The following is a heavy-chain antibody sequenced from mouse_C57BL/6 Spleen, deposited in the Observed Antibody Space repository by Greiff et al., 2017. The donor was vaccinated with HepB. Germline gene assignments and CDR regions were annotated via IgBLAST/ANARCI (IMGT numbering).Heavy chain of an antibody. CDR1: GYTFTDYY. D-gene: IGHD1-1*01. Sequence: EVQLQQSGPVLVKPGASVKMSCKASGYTFTDYYMNWVKQSHGKSLEWIGVINPYNGGTSYNQKFKGKATLTVDKSSSTAYMELNSLTSEDSAVYYCARRRYGSRLYAMDYWGQGTSVTVSS. V-gene: IGHV1-19*01. CDR3: ARRRYGSRLYAMDY. J-gene: IGHJ4*01. CDR2: INPYNGGT.